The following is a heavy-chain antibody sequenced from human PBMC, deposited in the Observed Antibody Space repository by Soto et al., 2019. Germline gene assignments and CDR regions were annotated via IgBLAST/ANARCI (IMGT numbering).Heavy chain of an antibody. CDR2: FYSSGST. CDR1: GGAISTYY. V-gene: IGHV4-4*07. D-gene: IGHD3-3*01. Sequence: SETLSLTCTVSGGAISTYYWTWIRQPAGKGLVLFWLFYSSGSTKYNPSLQSRVTISLDTSNNQFSLRLTSVTAADTAVYYCARGQRFSDWFDPWGQGTLVTVSS. J-gene: IGHJ5*02. CDR3: ARGQRFSDWFDP.